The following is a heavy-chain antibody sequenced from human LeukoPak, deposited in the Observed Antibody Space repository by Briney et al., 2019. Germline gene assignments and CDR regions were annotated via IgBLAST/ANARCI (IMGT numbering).Heavy chain of an antibody. CDR3: AKDSSAVPAAYNWFDP. Sequence: GGSLRLSCAASGFTFSNAWMSWVRQAPGKGLEWVSAISGGGGSTYYADSVKGRFTISRDNSKNTLYLQMNSLRAEDTAVYYCAKDSSAVPAAYNWFDPWGQGTLVTVSS. J-gene: IGHJ5*02. D-gene: IGHD2-2*01. V-gene: IGHV3-23*01. CDR1: GFTFSNAW. CDR2: ISGGGGST.